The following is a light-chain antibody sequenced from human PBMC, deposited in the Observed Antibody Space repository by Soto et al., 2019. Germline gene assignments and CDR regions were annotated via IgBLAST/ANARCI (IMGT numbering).Light chain of an antibody. CDR1: QSISSY. J-gene: IGKJ1*01. V-gene: IGKV1-39*01. CDR2: TAS. CDR3: QQSYSTPRT. Sequence: DIQMTQSPASLPASVGDRVTITCRASQSISSYLNWYQQKPGKAPKLLIYTASSLQSRVPSRFSGSGSGTDFTLTISSLQPEDFATYYCQQSYSTPRTFGQGTKVDIK.